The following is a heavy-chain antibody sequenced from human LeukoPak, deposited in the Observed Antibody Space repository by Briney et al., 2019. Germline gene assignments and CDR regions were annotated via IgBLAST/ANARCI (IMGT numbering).Heavy chain of an antibody. D-gene: IGHD6-19*01. Sequence: SGGSLRLSCVAPGFIFTDYWMNWVRQAPGKGLEWVAMIKYDGIDTQYLDSVKGRFTISRDNSKNTLYLQMNSLRAEDTAVYYCAKGYSIGWFYFDYWGQGALVTVSS. CDR3: AKGYSIGWFYFDY. J-gene: IGHJ4*02. V-gene: IGHV3-7*03. CDR2: IKYDGIDT. CDR1: GFIFTDYW.